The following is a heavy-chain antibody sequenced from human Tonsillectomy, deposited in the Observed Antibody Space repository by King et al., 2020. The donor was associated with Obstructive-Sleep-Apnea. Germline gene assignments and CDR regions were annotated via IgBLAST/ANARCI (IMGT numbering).Heavy chain of an antibody. Sequence: VQLVESGGGLAQPGGSQRLSCAASGFSFSRLGMSWLRQAPGKGLEWVSSIWLSYDEKKYADTLKGRFTISRDNSKNTLHLHMNSLRVEDTAIYFCAKGARLALMDHWGQGTLVTVSS. D-gene: IGHD3-9*01. CDR1: GFSFSRLG. J-gene: IGHJ4*02. CDR2: IWLSYDEK. V-gene: IGHV3-23*04. CDR3: AKGARLALMDH.